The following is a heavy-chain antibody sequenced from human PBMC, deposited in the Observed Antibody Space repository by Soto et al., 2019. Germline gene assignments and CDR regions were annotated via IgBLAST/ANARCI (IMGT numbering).Heavy chain of an antibody. Sequence: SLKGSFKASGGTFSSYSINWVRQAPGQGLEWMGGIIPIFGTEKYAQKFQGRVTITVDESTSTAHMEVTSLRSDDTAVYYCASPKFDSSGPRFDYCGQGTMVPVSS. CDR2: IIPIFGTE. J-gene: IGHJ4*02. CDR1: GGTFSSYS. V-gene: IGHV1-69*13. D-gene: IGHD3-22*01. CDR3: ASPKFDSSGPRFDY.